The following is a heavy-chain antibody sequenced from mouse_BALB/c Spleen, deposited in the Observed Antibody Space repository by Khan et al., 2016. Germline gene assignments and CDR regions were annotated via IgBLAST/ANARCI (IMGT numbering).Heavy chain of an antibody. D-gene: IGHD2-1*01. CDR2: IHYSGTT. CDR1: GYSIASGYT. V-gene: IGHV3-1*02. J-gene: IGHJ3*01. CDR3: VVPHLYFNSGVAWFTY. Sequence: EVQLQESGPDLVKPSQSLSLTCTVTGYSIASGYTWHWIRQFPGNKLEWMAYIHYSGTTNYNPSLKSRISITRDTSQNQFFLQLKSVTIEDSATXYCVVPHLYFNSGVAWFTYWGQGTLVTVSA.